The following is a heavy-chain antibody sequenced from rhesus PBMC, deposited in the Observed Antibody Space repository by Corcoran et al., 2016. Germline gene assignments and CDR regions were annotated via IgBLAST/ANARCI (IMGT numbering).Heavy chain of an antibody. CDR1: GFSLSGNS. Sequence: QVQLQESGPGLVKPSETLPLTCAVSGFSLSGNSWTWIRQSPGKGLEWIGYISGNTETTSYNPSLGGRVTIYKDTSQNQFSLILTSVTAADTAVYYCARDAISLDVWGRGVLVTVSS. J-gene: IGHJ5-2*02. V-gene: IGHV4-147*01. CDR3: ARDAISLDV. CDR2: ISGNTETT.